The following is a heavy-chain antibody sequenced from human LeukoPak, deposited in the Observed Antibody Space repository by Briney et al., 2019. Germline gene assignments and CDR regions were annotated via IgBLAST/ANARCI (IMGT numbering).Heavy chain of an antibody. J-gene: IGHJ4*02. CDR3: ARHEERGSYRPPFDY. Sequence: NPSETLSLTCTVSGGSMNNYYWSWIRQTPGKGLEWIGYIYYSGRTNYNPSLQGRVIISVDTSKNQFSLKMTSVTAADTAVYYCARHEERGSYRPPFDYWGQGTLVTVSS. D-gene: IGHD3-16*02. CDR1: GGSMNNYY. CDR2: IYYSGRT. V-gene: IGHV4-59*08.